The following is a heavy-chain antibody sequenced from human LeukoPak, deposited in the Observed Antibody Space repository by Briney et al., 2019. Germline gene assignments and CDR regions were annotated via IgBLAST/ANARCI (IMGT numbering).Heavy chain of an antibody. V-gene: IGHV3-30*02. CDR1: GFTFSSYG. Sequence: AGGSLRLSCAASGFTFSSYGMHWVRQAPGKGLEWVAFIRYDGSNKYYVDSVKGRFTISRDNSKNTLYLQVNSLRAEDTAVYYCATDYYDSSGYYSGDSGFDYWGQGTLVTVSS. D-gene: IGHD3-22*01. CDR3: ATDYYDSSGYYSGDSGFDY. CDR2: IRYDGSNK. J-gene: IGHJ4*02.